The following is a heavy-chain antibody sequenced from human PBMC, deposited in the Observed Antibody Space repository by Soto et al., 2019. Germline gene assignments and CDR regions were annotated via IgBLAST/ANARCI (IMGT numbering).Heavy chain of an antibody. CDR1: GYTFSDYA. Sequence: QVQLVQSGGEVKKPGASVKVSCQASGYTFSDYAISWVRQAPGQGLEWMGWISASTRNTDQAQKFQGRVIMTIDTSTNSAYMELRRLRSDDAAVYYCVRCYCSVGSGYACWNFDLWGRGTLVTVSS. V-gene: IGHV1-18*01. CDR3: VRCYCSVGSGYACWNFDL. J-gene: IGHJ2*01. CDR2: ISASTRNT. D-gene: IGHD2-15*01.